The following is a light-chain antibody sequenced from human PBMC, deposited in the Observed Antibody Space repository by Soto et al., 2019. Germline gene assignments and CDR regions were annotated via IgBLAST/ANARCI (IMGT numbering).Light chain of an antibody. CDR2: EVS. J-gene: IGLJ3*02. CDR3: LSFTSSSSWV. Sequence: QSVLTQPASVSGSPGQSVTISCTGTSRDVGGYNYVSWYQQHPGKAPKLMIYEVSNRPSGVSNRFSGSKSGNTASLTISGLQAEDEADYYCLSFTSSSSWVFGGGTQLTVL. CDR1: SRDVGGYNY. V-gene: IGLV2-14*01.